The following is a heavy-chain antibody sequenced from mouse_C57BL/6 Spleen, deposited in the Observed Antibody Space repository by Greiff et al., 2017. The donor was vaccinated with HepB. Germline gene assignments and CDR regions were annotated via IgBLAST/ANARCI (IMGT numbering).Heavy chain of an antibody. CDR2: INPNNGGT. D-gene: IGHD3-2*01. CDR1: GYTFTDYY. V-gene: IGHV1-26*01. Sequence: EVQLQQSGPELVKPGASVKISCKASGYTFTDYYMNWVKQSHGKSLEWIGDINPNNGGTSYNQKFKGKATLTVDKSSSTAYMELRSLTSEDSAVYYCARDSSSLYFDYWGQGTTLTVSS. CDR3: ARDSSSLYFDY. J-gene: IGHJ2*01.